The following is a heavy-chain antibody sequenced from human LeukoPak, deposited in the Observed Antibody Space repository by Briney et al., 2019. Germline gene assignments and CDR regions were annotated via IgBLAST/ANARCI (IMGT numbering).Heavy chain of an antibody. CDR3: AKQSSWSGYSSLNWFDT. CDR1: GFTFSSYA. Sequence: RAGGSLRLSCAASGFTFSSYAMSWVRQAPGKGLEWVSSISGSSGTTYYADSVKGRFTISRDNSKNTLYLQMNSLRAEDTALYYCAKQSSWSGYSSLNWFDTWGQGTLVTVSS. CDR2: ISGSSGTT. D-gene: IGHD3-3*01. V-gene: IGHV3-23*01. J-gene: IGHJ5*02.